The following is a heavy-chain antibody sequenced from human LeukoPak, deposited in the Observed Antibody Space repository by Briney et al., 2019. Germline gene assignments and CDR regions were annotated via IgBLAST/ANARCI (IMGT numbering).Heavy chain of an antibody. CDR3: AKPPRYSSSYPDY. CDR1: GFTFSSYG. V-gene: IGHV3-30*02. Sequence: GGSLRLSCAASGFTFSSYGMPWVRQAPGKGLEWVAFIRYDGSNKYYADSVKGRFTVSRDNSKNTLYLQVNSLRAEDTAVYYCAKPPRYSSSYPDYWGQGTLVTVSS. CDR2: IRYDGSNK. D-gene: IGHD6-6*01. J-gene: IGHJ4*02.